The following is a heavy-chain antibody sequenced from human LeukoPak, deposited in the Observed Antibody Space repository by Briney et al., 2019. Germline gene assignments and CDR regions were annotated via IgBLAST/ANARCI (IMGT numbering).Heavy chain of an antibody. D-gene: IGHD6-19*01. CDR1: GYTFTNNF. J-gene: IGHJ4*02. Sequence: AESLKSSCKASGYTFTNNFITCVRQMAAEGLEGLGRINPSDSHTDYSPSFQGHVTISADKSINTAYLQWETLRASDTAMYYCTRGHGWTDYWGQGTLVTVSS. CDR3: TRGHGWTDY. CDR2: INPSDSHT. V-gene: IGHV5-10-1*01.